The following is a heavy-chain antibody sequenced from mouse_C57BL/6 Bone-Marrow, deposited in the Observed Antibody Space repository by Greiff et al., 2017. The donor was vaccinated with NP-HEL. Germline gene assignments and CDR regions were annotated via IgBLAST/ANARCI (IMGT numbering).Heavy chain of an antibody. CDR3: TRPEGYGFDY. Sequence: EVQLQESGTVLARPGASVKMSCKTSGYTFTSYWMHWVKQRPGQGLEWIGAIYPGNSDPSYNQKFKGKAKLTAVTSASTAYMALSSLTSEDAAVYYGTRPEGYGFDYWGQGTTLTVSA. CDR2: IYPGNSDP. V-gene: IGHV1-5*01. D-gene: IGHD2-2*01. CDR1: GYTFTSYW. J-gene: IGHJ2*01.